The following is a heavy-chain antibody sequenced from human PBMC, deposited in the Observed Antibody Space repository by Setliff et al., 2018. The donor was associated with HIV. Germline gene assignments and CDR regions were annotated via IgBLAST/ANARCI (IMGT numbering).Heavy chain of an antibody. Sequence: PGGSLRLSCVASGFNFNLYAMHWVRQAPGKGLEWVAAIWNSGGDKYYAESVKGRYTISRDNSKNTLFLQIDSLTAEDAAVYYCARPRVGYSYGSLDSWGQGTLVTVSS. J-gene: IGHJ4*02. CDR2: IWNSGGDK. CDR1: GFNFNLYA. V-gene: IGHV3-33*03. CDR3: ARPRVGYSYGSLDS. D-gene: IGHD3-16*02.